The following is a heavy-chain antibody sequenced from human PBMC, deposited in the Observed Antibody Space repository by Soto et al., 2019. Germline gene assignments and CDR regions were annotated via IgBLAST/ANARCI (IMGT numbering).Heavy chain of an antibody. CDR3: ARHIVRTPHAPGYFDY. D-gene: IGHD3-16*02. Sequence: QLQLHESGPGLVKPSETLSLTCTLSGGSISSSSYYWGWIRQPPGKGLEWIGSIYSSGSAYYNPSLKSRVIISVDTSKNQFSLTLSSVTAADTAVYYCARHIVRTPHAPGYFDYWGQGTLVTVSS. J-gene: IGHJ4*02. CDR2: IYSSGSA. V-gene: IGHV4-39*01. CDR1: GGSISSSSYY.